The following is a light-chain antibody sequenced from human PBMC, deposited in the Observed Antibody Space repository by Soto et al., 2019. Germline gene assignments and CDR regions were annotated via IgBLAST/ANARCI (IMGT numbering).Light chain of an antibody. CDR1: QDIDKY. V-gene: IGKV1-33*01. CDR3: QQYYDLPIT. J-gene: IGKJ5*01. Sequence: DIQMTQSPSSLSASVGDRVTITCQASQDIDKYLNWYQQKPGKAPKLLIDDASNLGTGVPSRFSGSRSGKHFTFTIGSLQPEDIAIYYCQQYYDLPITFGQGTRLEIK. CDR2: DAS.